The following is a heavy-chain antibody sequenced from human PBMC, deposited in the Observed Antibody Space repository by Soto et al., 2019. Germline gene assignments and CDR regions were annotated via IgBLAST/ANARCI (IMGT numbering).Heavy chain of an antibody. CDR2: MYWDDDT. D-gene: IGHD3-16*01. CDR1: GFSFSADGVG. V-gene: IGHV2-5*02. J-gene: IGHJ3*01. CDR3: AHAFGGTSWPNDAFDV. Sequence: HITLKESGPTLVKPTQTLTLTCIFSGFSFSADGVGVGWIRQPPGKTLEWLALMYWDDDTRYRPSLKSRLTITKYSSKNQVVLTMTNMDPLDTATYYCAHAFGGTSWPNDAFDVWGQGTVVTVSS.